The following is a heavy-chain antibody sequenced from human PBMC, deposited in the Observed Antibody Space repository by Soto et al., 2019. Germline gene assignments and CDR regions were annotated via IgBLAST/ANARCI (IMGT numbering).Heavy chain of an antibody. CDR3: ARDPGYCSGGSCYRAFVQAFDI. J-gene: IGHJ3*02. V-gene: IGHV1-69*13. CDR1: GGTFASYA. CDR2: LIPIFGTA. Sequence: GASVKVSCKASGGTFASYAISWVQQAPGQGLDWMGGLIPIFGTANYAPKFQGRVTITADESTSTAYMELSSLRSEDTAVYYCARDPGYCSGGSCYRAFVQAFDIWGQGTMVTVSS. D-gene: IGHD2-15*01.